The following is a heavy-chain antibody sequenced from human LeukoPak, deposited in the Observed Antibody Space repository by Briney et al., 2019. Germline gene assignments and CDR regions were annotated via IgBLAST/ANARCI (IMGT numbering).Heavy chain of an antibody. V-gene: IGHV3-21*06. CDR2: ISGTSNT. CDR3: ARDPSFRRDAFDI. J-gene: IGHJ3*02. D-gene: IGHD2/OR15-2a*01. Sequence: PGGSLRLSCAASGFTFSSYSMNWVRQAPGKGLEWVSSISGTSNTYYADSVKGRFTISRDNAKNSLYLQMNSLRAEDTAIYYCARDPSFRRDAFDIWGQGTMVTVSS. CDR1: GFTFSSYS.